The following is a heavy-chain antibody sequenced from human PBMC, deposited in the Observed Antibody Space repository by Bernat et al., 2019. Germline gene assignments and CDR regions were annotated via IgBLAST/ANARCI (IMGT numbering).Heavy chain of an antibody. D-gene: IGHD3-10*01. J-gene: IGHJ4*02. V-gene: IGHV3-30*18. CDR3: AKDWTMVRGVPTPPDDY. CDR1: GFTFSSYG. CDR2: ISYDGSDK. Sequence: QVQLVESGGGVVQPGRSLRLSCAASGFTFSSYGMHWVRQAPGKGLEWVAVISYDGSDKYYADSVKGRFTISRDNSKNTLYLQLNSLRAEDTAVYYCAKDWTMVRGVPTPPDDYWGQGTLLTVSS.